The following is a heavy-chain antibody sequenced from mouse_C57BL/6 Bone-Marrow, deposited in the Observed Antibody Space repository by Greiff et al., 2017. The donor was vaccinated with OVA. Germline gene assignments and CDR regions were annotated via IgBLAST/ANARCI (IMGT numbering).Heavy chain of an antibody. J-gene: IGHJ4*01. D-gene: IGHD1-1*01. Sequence: EVQVVESGPGLAKPSQTLSLTCSVTGYSITSDYWNWIRKFPGNKLEYMGYISYSGSTYDNPSLKRRISITRDTSKNQYYLQLNSVTTEDTATYYCARFSAYYGSSWGAMDYWGQGTSVTVSS. CDR3: ARFSAYYGSSWGAMDY. CDR1: GYSITSDY. CDR2: ISYSGST. V-gene: IGHV3-8*01.